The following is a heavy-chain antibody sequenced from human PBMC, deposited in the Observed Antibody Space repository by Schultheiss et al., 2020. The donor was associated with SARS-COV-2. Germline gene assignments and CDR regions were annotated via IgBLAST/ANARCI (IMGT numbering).Heavy chain of an antibody. CDR1: GFTFSSYW. V-gene: IGHV3-7*03. J-gene: IGHJ4*02. D-gene: IGHD3-10*01. Sequence: GESLKISCAASGFTFSSYWMSWVRQAPGKGLEWVANIKQDGSEKYYVDSVKGRFTISRDNSKNTLYLQMNSLRAEDTAVYYCASMVNPALYYFDYWGQGTLVTVSS. CDR3: ASMVNPALYYFDY. CDR2: IKQDGSEK.